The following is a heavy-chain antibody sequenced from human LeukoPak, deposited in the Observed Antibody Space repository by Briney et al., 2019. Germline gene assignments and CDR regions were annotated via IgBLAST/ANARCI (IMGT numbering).Heavy chain of an antibody. CDR3: ASGDNDPLFDY. V-gene: IGHV4-31*03. CDR2: IYYSGST. Sequence: SQILSLTCTVSGGSISSGGYYWSWIRQHPGKGLEWIGSIYYSGSTNYNPSLQGRVTISLDTSRNQFSLKLSSVTAADTAVYYCASGDNDPLFDYWGQGTLVTVSS. CDR1: GGSISSGGYY. J-gene: IGHJ4*02. D-gene: IGHD1-1*01.